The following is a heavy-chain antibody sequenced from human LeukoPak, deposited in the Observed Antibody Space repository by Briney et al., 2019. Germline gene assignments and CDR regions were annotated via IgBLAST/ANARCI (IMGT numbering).Heavy chain of an antibody. D-gene: IGHD4-11*01. CDR2: IIPIFGTA. CDR1: GVTLSSYA. V-gene: IGHV1-69*05. CDR3: ARGSLTVTTLTYYMDV. Sequence: SVKASCKASGVTLSSYAISWVRQAPGQGLEWMGGIIPIFGTANYAQKFQGRVTITTDESTSTAYMELSSLRSEDTAVYYCARGSLTVTTLTYYMDVWEKGTTVTVSS. J-gene: IGHJ6*03.